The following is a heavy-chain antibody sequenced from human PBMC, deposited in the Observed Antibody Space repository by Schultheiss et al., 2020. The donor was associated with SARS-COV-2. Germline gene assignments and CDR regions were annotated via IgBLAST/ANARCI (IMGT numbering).Heavy chain of an antibody. CDR3: ARGFGGSCYNY. CDR1: GFTFSSYS. CDR2: ISSSSSYI. J-gene: IGHJ4*02. V-gene: IGHV3-21*01. Sequence: GGSLRLSCAASGFTFSSYSMNWVRQAPGKGLEWVSSISSSSSYIYYADSVKGRITISRDNAKNSLYLQMNSLRAVDTAVYYCARGFGGSCYNYWGQGTLVTVSS. D-gene: IGHD2-15*01.